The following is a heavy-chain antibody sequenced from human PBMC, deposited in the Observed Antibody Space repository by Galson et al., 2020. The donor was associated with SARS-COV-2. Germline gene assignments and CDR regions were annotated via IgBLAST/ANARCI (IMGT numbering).Heavy chain of an antibody. CDR3: ARDLGVHYYDSSGYSH. J-gene: IGHJ4*02. V-gene: IGHV4-39*07. Sequence: SETLSLTCTVSGGSISSSSYYWGWIRQPPGKGLEWIGSIYYSGSTYYNPSLKSRVTISVDTSKNQFSLKLSSVTAADTAVYYCARDLGVHYYDSSGYSHWGQGTLVTVSS. CDR1: GGSISSSSYY. D-gene: IGHD3-22*01. CDR2: IYYSGST.